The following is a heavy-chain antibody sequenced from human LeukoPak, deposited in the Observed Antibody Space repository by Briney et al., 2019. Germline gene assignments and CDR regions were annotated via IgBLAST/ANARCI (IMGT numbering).Heavy chain of an antibody. J-gene: IGHJ4*02. V-gene: IGHV1-2*02. CDR1: GYTFTGYY. Sequence: ASVQVSCKASGYTFTGYYLHWVRQAPGQGLEWMGWINPNTGDTKYAQRFQGRATMTRDTSISTAYLELRSDDTAVYYCARVYAYYFDYSGCYSGDVHFFDHRGQGTLVTVSS. CDR2: INPNTGDT. CDR3: ARVYAYYFDYSGCYSGDVHFFDH. D-gene: IGHD3-22*01.